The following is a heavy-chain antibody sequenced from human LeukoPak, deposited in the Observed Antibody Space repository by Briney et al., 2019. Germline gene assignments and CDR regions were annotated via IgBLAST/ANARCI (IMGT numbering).Heavy chain of an antibody. J-gene: IGHJ3*02. CDR3: AGERRFLEWLRADAFDI. D-gene: IGHD3-3*01. CDR1: GGSISSYY. Sequence: SETLSLTCTVSGGSISSYYWSWIRQPPGKGLEGMGYIYYSGSTNYNPSLKSRVTISVDTSKNQYSLKLRSVTTADTAVYYCAGERRFLEWLRADAFDIWGEATMVSLPS. CDR2: IYYSGST. V-gene: IGHV4-59*01.